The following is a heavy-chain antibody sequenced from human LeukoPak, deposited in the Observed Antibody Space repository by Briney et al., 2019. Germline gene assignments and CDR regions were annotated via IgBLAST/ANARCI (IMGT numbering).Heavy chain of an antibody. Sequence: PSGTLSLTCSVSGDSIRRYFWSWIRLSPGKGLEWIGYVHHSGTSRCKPSLESRVTISLDTSENQFSLTLKSVTAADTALYYCAGAEIDRLRSPGTLYYIDAWGPGTLVTVSS. J-gene: IGHJ5*02. CDR1: GDSIRRYF. V-gene: IGHV4-59*01. CDR2: VHHSGTS. CDR3: AGAEIDRLRSPGTLYYIDA. D-gene: IGHD5-12*01.